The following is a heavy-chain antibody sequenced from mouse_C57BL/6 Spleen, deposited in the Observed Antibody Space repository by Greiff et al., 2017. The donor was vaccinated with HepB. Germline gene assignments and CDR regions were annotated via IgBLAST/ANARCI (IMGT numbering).Heavy chain of an antibody. V-gene: IGHV2-9-1*01. J-gene: IGHJ4*01. D-gene: IGHD1-1*01. CDR2: IWTGGGT. CDR3: ARPYGSSPHYYAMDY. CDR1: GFSLTSYA. Sequence: VQLVESGPGLVAPSQSLSITCTVSGFSLTSYAISWVRQPPGKGLEWLGVIWTGGGTNYNSALKSRLSISKDNSKSQVFLKMNSLQTDDTARYYCARPYGSSPHYYAMDYWGQGTSVTVSS.